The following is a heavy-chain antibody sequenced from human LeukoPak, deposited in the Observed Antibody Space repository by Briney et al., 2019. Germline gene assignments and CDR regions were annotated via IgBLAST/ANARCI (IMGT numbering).Heavy chain of an antibody. V-gene: IGHV1-3*01. CDR1: GYTFTSYA. Sequence: ASVKVSCKASGYTFTSYAMHWVRQAPGQRLEWMGWINAGNGNTKYSQKFQGRVTITRDTSASTAYMELSSLRSEDTAVYYCARGLGYSSGLNWFDPWGQGTLVTVSS. CDR3: ARGLGYSSGLNWFDP. CDR2: INAGNGNT. D-gene: IGHD6-19*01. J-gene: IGHJ5*02.